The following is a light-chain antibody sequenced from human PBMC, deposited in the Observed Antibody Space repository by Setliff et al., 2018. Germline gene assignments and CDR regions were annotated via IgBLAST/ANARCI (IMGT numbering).Light chain of an antibody. V-gene: IGLV2-14*01. J-gene: IGLJ1*01. CDR2: DVS. Sequence: QSALTQPASVSGSPGQSITISCTGTSSDVGGYNYVSWYQQHPGKAPKLMIYDVSKRPSGVSNRFSGSKSGYTASLTISGLQAEDEADYYCSSYTSSTTLGVFGTGTKVTVL. CDR3: SSYTSSTTLGV. CDR1: SSDVGGYNY.